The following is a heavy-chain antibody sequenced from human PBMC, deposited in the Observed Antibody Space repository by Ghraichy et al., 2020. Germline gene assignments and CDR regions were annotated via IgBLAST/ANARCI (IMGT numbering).Heavy chain of an antibody. D-gene: IGHD2-15*01. J-gene: IGHJ3*02. Sequence: ASVKVSCKVSGYTLTELSMHWVRQAPGKGLEWMGGFDPEDGETIYAQKFQGRVTMTEDTSTDTAYMELSSLRSEDTAVYYCARESSGYCSGGSCYTDAFDIWGQGTMVTVSS. CDR2: FDPEDGET. V-gene: IGHV1-24*01. CDR3: ARESSGYCSGGSCYTDAFDI. CDR1: GYTLTELS.